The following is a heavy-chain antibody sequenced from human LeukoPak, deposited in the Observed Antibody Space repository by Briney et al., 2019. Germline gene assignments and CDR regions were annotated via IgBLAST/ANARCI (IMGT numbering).Heavy chain of an antibody. Sequence: PGGSLRLSCAASGFTFSSYWMSWVRQAPGKVLEWVANIKQDGSEKYYVDSVKGRFTISRDNAKNSLFLQMSSLRAEDTAVYYCARSSSGWWDYWGQGTLVTVSS. D-gene: IGHD6-19*01. V-gene: IGHV3-7*01. J-gene: IGHJ4*02. CDR2: IKQDGSEK. CDR1: GFTFSSYW. CDR3: ARSSSGWWDY.